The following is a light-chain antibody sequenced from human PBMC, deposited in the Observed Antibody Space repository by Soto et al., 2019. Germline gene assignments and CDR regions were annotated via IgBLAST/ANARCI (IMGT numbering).Light chain of an antibody. CDR3: CSYAGSSTLV. CDR1: SSDVGTYNL. V-gene: IGLV2-23*01. J-gene: IGLJ2*01. Sequence: QSVLTQPASVSGSPGQSITISCTGTSSDVGTYNLVSWYQQSPGKAPKLMLYEGSKRPSGVSNRFSGSKSGNTASLTISGLQAEDEADSYCCSYAGSSTLVFGGGTKLTVL. CDR2: EGS.